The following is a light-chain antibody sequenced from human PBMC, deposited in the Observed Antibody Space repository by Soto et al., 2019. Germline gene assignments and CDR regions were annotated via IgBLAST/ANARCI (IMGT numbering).Light chain of an antibody. CDR3: SSYTINTWV. CDR2: EVS. V-gene: IGLV2-14*01. CDR1: SSDVGGYKY. J-gene: IGLJ3*02. Sequence: QSALTQPASVSGSPGQSITISCTGTSSDVGGYKYISWYQHHSGKAHKLMIFEVSNRPSGVSHRFSGSKSGNTASLTISGLQAEDEADYYCSSYTINTWVFGGGTKLTVL.